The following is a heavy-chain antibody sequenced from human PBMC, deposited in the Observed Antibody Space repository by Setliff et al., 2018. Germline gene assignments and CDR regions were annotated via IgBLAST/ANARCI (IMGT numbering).Heavy chain of an antibody. CDR2: IDQSGST. CDR1: AGSLSDYY. J-gene: IGHJ3*02. D-gene: IGHD3-22*01. CDR3: ARGLSYYDSSGYLLAPYAFDI. V-gene: IGHV4-34*01. Sequence: SETLSLTCGGYAGSLSDYYWSWIRQPPGKGLEWIGEIDQSGSTNYNPSLKSRVTMSVDMSKNQFSLKLSSVTAADTAVYYCARGLSYYDSSGYLLAPYAFDIWGQGTMVTVSS.